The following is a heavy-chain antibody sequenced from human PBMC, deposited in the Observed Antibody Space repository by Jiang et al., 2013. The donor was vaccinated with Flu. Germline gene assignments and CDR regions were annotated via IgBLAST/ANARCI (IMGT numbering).Heavy chain of an antibody. J-gene: IGHJ5*02. CDR2: ISSSSSYI. V-gene: IGHV3-21*01. Sequence: ISSSSSYIYYADSVKGRFTISRDNAKNSLYLQMNSLRAEDTAVYYCARDGIAAAGAGWFDPWGQGTLVTVSS. D-gene: IGHD6-13*01. CDR3: ARDGIAAAGAGWFDP.